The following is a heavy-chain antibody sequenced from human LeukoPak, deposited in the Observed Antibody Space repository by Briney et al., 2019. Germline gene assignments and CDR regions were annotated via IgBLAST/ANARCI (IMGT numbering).Heavy chain of an antibody. CDR3: ATRSMTTVTVDY. CDR1: GGSISSGGYY. CDR2: IYYSGST. D-gene: IGHD4-17*01. J-gene: IGHJ4*02. V-gene: IGHV4-31*03. Sequence: PSQTLSLTCTVSGGSISSGGYYWSWIRQRPGKGLEWIGYIYYSGSTYYNPSLKSRVTISVDTSKNQFSLKLSSVTAADTAVYYCATRSMTTVTVDYWGQGTLVTVSS.